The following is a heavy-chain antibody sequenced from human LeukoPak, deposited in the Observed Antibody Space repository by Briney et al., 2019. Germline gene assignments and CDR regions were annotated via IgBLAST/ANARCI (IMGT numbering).Heavy chain of an antibody. Sequence: GGSLRLSCAASGFTFDDYAMHWVRQAPGKGLEWVSGISWNSGSIGYADSVKGRFTISRDNAKNSLYLQMNSLRAEDTAVYYCARDPFYDRRVHYYYGMDVWGQGTTVTVSS. V-gene: IGHV3-9*01. CDR2: ISWNSGSI. J-gene: IGHJ6*02. D-gene: IGHD5-12*01. CDR3: ARDPFYDRRVHYYYGMDV. CDR1: GFTFDDYA.